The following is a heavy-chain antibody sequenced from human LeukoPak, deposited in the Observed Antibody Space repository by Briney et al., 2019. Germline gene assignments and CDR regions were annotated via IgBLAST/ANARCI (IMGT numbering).Heavy chain of an antibody. J-gene: IGHJ4*02. CDR2: ISSSGSAT. V-gene: IGHV3-48*03. CDR3: ASLMTTVTIRDY. Sequence: GGSLRLSCAASGFTFSSYEMNWVRQAPGKGLEWVSYISSSGSATYYADSVRGRFTVSRDNAKNSLSLQMNSLRAEDTAVYYCASLMTTVTIRDYWGQGTPVTVSS. D-gene: IGHD4-11*01. CDR1: GFTFSSYE.